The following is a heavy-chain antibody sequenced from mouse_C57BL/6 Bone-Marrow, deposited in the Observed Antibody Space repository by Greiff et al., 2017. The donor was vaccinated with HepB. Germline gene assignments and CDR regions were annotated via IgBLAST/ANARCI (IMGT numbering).Heavy chain of an antibody. CDR1: GFTFSDYY. D-gene: IGHD1-1*01. V-gene: IGHV5-12*01. J-gene: IGHJ4*01. Sequence: EVNVVESGGGLVQPGGSLKLSCAASGFTFSDYYMYWVRQTPEKRLEWVAYISNGGGSTYYPDTVKGRFTISRDNAKNTLYLQMSRLKSEDTAMYYCARLPIYYYGSSSPVYAMDYWGQGTSVTVSS. CDR3: ARLPIYYYGSSSPVYAMDY. CDR2: ISNGGGST.